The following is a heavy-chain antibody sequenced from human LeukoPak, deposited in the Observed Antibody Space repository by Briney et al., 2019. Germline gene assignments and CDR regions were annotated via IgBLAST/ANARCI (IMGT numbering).Heavy chain of an antibody. Sequence: SETLSLTCTVSGGSISSGGYYWSWIRQHPGKGLEWIGYIYYSGSTYYNPSLKSRVTISVDTSKNQFSLKLGSVTAADTAVYYCARGSYSYAHHGSSFDPWGQGTLVTVSS. CDR2: IYYSGST. J-gene: IGHJ5*02. V-gene: IGHV4-31*03. D-gene: IGHD5-18*01. CDR3: ARGSYSYAHHGSSFDP. CDR1: GGSISSGGYY.